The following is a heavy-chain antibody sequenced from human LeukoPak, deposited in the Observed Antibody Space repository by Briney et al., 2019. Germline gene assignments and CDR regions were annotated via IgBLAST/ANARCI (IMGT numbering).Heavy chain of an antibody. D-gene: IGHD2-21*02. J-gene: IGHJ4*02. V-gene: IGHV3-23*01. CDR1: GFTFSTYA. CDR2: IKGGGGDP. CDR3: AKGGHDFNPFYC. Sequence: GGSLRLSCAASGFTFSTYAMGWVRQAPGKGLGWVSSIKGGGGDPFYAESVRGRFTISRDNSKNTLYLQLNSLRAEDTAVYFCAKGGHDFNPFYCWGQGTLVTVSS.